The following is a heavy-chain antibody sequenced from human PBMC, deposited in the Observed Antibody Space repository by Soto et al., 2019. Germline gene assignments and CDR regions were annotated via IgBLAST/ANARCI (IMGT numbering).Heavy chain of an antibody. CDR3: ARGRYYDFWSGYCYMDV. D-gene: IGHD3-3*01. CDR1: GGSFSGYY. V-gene: IGHV4-34*01. CDR2: INHSGST. Sequence: SETLSLTCAVYGGSFSGYYWSWIRQPPGKGLEWIGEINHSGSTNYNPSLKSRVAISVDTSKNQFSLKLSSVTAADTAVYYCARGRYYDFWSGYCYMDVWGKGTTVTVSS. J-gene: IGHJ6*03.